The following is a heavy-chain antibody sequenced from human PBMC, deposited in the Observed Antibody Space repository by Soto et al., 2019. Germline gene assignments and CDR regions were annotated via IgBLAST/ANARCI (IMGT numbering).Heavy chain of an antibody. J-gene: IGHJ4*02. CDR2: ITLSGST. Sequence: SETLSLTCAVYGGSFSGYYWRWIRQHPRKGLEWIGEITLSGSTNYNPSLKSRVPISVDTSNKHFSLKLSSVTAADTAVYYCARGARSSYFDYWGQGTRVTVPS. V-gene: IGHV4-34*01. CDR1: GGSFSGYY. CDR3: ARGARSSYFDY. D-gene: IGHD6-6*01.